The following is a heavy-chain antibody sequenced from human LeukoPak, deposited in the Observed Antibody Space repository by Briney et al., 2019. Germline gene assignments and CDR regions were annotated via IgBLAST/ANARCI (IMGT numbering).Heavy chain of an antibody. J-gene: IGHJ4*02. D-gene: IGHD1-26*01. CDR2: IYYSGST. V-gene: IGHV4-59*01. CDR3: AREVGATPFTFDY. CDR1: GDSISSYY. Sequence: SETLSLTCTVSGDSISSYYWSWIRQPPGKGLEWIGYIYYSGSTNYNPSLKSRVTISVDTSKNQFSLKLSSVTAADTAVYYCAREVGATPFTFDYWGQGTLVTVSS.